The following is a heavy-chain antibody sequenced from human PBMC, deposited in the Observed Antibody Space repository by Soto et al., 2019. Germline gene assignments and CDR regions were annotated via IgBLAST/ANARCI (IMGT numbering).Heavy chain of an antibody. CDR1: GFDVGISE. V-gene: IGHV3-23*01. CDR3: AKEYSSGLYFLDS. D-gene: IGHD6-19*01. CDR2: ISGSAGST. J-gene: IGHJ4*02. Sequence: PGGSLRLSCVASGFDVGISEMSWVRQAPGRGLEWVSTISGSAGSTFYADPVKGRFTISSDNSKNTLYLQMNSLRAEDTAKYYCAKEYSSGLYFLDSWGQGTLVTVSS.